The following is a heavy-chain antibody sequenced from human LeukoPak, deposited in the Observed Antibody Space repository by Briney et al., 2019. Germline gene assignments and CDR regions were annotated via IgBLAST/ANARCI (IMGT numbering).Heavy chain of an antibody. CDR3: ARVYDSSGYYYHFDY. J-gene: IGHJ4*02. CDR1: GGSFSGYY. Sequence: PSETLSLTCAVYGGSFSGYYWSWIRQPPGKGLEWIGYIYYSGSTYYNPSLKSRVTISVDTSKNQFSLKLSSVTAADTAVYYCARVYDSSGYYYHFDYWGQGTLVTVSS. D-gene: IGHD3-22*01. CDR2: IYYSGST. V-gene: IGHV4-30-4*08.